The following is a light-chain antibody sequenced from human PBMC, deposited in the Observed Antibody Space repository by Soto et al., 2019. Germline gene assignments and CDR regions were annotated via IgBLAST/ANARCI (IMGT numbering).Light chain of an antibody. Sequence: DIPMTQSPSSLSASVGDRVTITCQASQDISNYLNWYQQKPGKAPKLLIYDASNLETGVPSRFSGSGSGTDFTFTISSLQPEDIAKYYCQQYDNLPFNFGPVTKVDI. CDR1: QDISNY. V-gene: IGKV1-33*01. CDR2: DAS. CDR3: QQYDNLPFN. J-gene: IGKJ3*01.